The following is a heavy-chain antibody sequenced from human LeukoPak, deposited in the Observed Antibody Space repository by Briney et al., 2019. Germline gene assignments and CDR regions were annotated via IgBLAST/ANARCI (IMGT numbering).Heavy chain of an antibody. D-gene: IGHD3-22*01. CDR2: IRHSGSTI. CDR3: VRDHTTRWYDSNPFDM. J-gene: IGHJ3*02. Sequence: GGSLRLSCAASGFIFSNYEMNWVRQAPGKGLEWVSYIRHSGSTIYYADSVKGRFTISRDNAKNSLYLQMNSLRVEDTAVYYCVRDHTTRWYDSNPFDMWGQGTMVTVSS. V-gene: IGHV3-48*03. CDR1: GFIFSNYE.